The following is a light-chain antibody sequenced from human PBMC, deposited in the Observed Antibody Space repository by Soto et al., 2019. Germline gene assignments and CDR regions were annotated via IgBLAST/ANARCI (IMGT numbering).Light chain of an antibody. CDR1: QSVSSY. Sequence: EIVLTQSPATLSLSPGERATLSCRASQSVSSYLAWYQQKPGQAPGLLIYDASNRATGIPARFSGSGSGTDFTLTISSLEPEDFAVYYCQQRSNWPRELTFGGGTKVEIK. J-gene: IGKJ4*01. V-gene: IGKV3-11*01. CDR2: DAS. CDR3: QQRSNWPRELT.